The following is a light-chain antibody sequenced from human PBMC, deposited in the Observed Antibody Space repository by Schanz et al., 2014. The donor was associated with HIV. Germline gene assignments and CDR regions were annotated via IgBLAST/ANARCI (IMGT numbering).Light chain of an antibody. CDR1: QSVSSN. V-gene: IGKV3D-15*01. CDR2: GAS. CDR3: QRYNSFSHT. Sequence: EIVMTQSPATLSLSPGERATVSCRASQSVSSNLAWYQHKLGQAPRLLIYGASRRANGIPDRFSGSGSGTEFTLTVSSLQSEDFATYYCQRYNSFSHTFGQGTKLDIK. J-gene: IGKJ2*01.